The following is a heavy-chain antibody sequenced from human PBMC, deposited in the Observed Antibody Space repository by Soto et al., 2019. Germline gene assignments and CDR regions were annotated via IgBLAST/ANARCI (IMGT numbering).Heavy chain of an antibody. D-gene: IGHD7-27*01. CDR2: ISYNGGST. CDR1: GFTFSTYG. CDR3: ARTNDYNWGINWVDY. Sequence: GGSLRLSCAASGFTFSTYGMTWVRQAPGKELAWGSGISYNGGSTYYGDSVKGRFTISRDNSKNTLYLQMNNLRAEDTAVYYCARTNDYNWGINWVDYWGQGT. J-gene: IGHJ4*02. V-gene: IGHV3-23*01.